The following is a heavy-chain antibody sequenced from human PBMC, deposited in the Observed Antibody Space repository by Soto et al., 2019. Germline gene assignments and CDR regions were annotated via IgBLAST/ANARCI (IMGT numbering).Heavy chain of an antibody. CDR2: LYSGGST. CDR1: DFTVSASY. D-gene: IGHD3-10*01. Sequence: EVQLVESGGGLIQPGGSLRLSCAASDFTVSASYMSWVRQAPGKGLEWVSVLYSGGSTYYADSVKGRFTISRDNSKNTLYLQMNSLRAEDTAVYYCARDRGYYYASGSFDLRGQGTLVTVSS. CDR3: ARDRGYYYASGSFDL. J-gene: IGHJ4*02. V-gene: IGHV3-53*01.